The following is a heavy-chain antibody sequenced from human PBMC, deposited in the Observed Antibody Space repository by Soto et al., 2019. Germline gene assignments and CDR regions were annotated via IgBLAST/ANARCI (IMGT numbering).Heavy chain of an antibody. CDR3: ASSKWELLYYFDY. CDR2: IKQDGSEK. CDR1: VFTFSSSW. V-gene: IGHV3-7*01. D-gene: IGHD1-26*01. J-gene: IGHJ4*02. Sequence: GSLRLSGAASVFTFSSSWMSWVRQAPGKGLEWVANIKQDGSEKYYVDSVKGRFTIPRDNAKNSLYLQMNSLRAEDTAVYYCASSKWELLYYFDYWGQGTLVTVSS.